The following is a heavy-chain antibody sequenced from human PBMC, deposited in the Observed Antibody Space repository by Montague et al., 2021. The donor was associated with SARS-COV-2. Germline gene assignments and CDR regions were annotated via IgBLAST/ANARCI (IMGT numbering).Heavy chain of an antibody. J-gene: IGHJ6*02. CDR3: ARDTPKQLNYYYGMDV. V-gene: IGHV3-66*01. Sequence: SLRLSCAASGFTVSSNYTSWVRQAPGRGLEWVSDIYSGGSTYYADSVKGRFTISRDNSKNTVYLQMNSLRAEDTAVYYCARDTPKQLNYYYGMDVWGQGTTVTVSS. CDR2: IYSGGST. CDR1: GFTVSSNY. D-gene: IGHD6-13*01.